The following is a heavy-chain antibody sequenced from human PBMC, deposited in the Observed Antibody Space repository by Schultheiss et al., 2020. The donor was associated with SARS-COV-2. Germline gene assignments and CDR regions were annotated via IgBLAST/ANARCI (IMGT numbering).Heavy chain of an antibody. CDR3: AREARRMGCSGGSCYYFDY. J-gene: IGHJ4*02. CDR2: IIPILGIA. CDR1: GGTFSSYA. D-gene: IGHD2-15*01. V-gene: IGHV1-69*10. Sequence: SVKVSCKASGGTFSSYAISWVRQAPGQGLEWMGGIIPILGIANYAQKFQGRVTITADKSTSTAYMELSSLRSEDTAVYYCAREARRMGCSGGSCYYFDYWGQGTLVTVSS.